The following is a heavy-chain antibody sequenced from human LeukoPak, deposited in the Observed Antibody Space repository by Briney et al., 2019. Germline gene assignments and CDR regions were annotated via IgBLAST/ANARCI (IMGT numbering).Heavy chain of an antibody. D-gene: IGHD2-8*02. CDR3: ARDSGTGYYFDY. CDR1: GFTFSDYY. Sequence: PGGSLRLSCAASGFTFSDYYMSWIRQAPGKGLEWVSYISSSSSYTNYADSVKGRFTISRDNAKNSLYLQMNSLRAEDTAVYYCARDSGTGYYFDYWGQGTLVTVSS. CDR2: ISSSSSYT. V-gene: IGHV3-11*06. J-gene: IGHJ4*02.